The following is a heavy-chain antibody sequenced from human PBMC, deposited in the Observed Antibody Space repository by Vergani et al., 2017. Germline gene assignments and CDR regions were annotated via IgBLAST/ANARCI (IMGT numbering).Heavy chain of an antibody. CDR2: INPSGGST. CDR3: ARATIFGVVIHGMDV. V-gene: IGHV1-46*01. Sequence: QVQLVQSGAEVKKPGASVKVSCKASGYTFTSYYMHWVRQAPGQGLEWMGIINPSGGSTSYAQKFQGRVTMTRDTSTSTVYMELSSLRSEDTDVYYCARATIFGVVIHGMDVWGQGTTVTVSS. J-gene: IGHJ6*02. D-gene: IGHD3-3*01. CDR1: GYTFTSYY.